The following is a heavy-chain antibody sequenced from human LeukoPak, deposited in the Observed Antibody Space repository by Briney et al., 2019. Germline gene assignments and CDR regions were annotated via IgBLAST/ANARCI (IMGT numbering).Heavy chain of an antibody. CDR1: GGSFSGYY. V-gene: IGHV4-34*01. Sequence: PSETLSLTCAVYGGSFSGYYWSWIRQPPGKGLEWIGEINHSGSTNYNPSLKSRVTISVDTSKNQFSLKLSSVTAADTAVYYCARLRSGYSYGYRYYYGMDVWGQGTTVTVSS. CDR3: ARLRSGYSYGYRYYYGMDV. CDR2: INHSGST. J-gene: IGHJ6*02. D-gene: IGHD5-18*01.